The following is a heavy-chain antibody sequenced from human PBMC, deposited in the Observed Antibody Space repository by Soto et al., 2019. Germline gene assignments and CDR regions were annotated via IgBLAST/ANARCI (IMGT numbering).Heavy chain of an antibody. V-gene: IGHV4-4*02. CDR2: IYHSGST. D-gene: IGHD2-2*02. Sequence: ASETLSLTCAVSGGSISSSNWWSWVRQPPGKGLEWIGEIYHSGSTNYNPSLKSRVTISVDKSKNQFSLKLSSVTVADTAVYYCARDRGIVVVPAAIRGYYYYGMDVWGQGTTVTSP. CDR3: ARDRGIVVVPAAIRGYYYYGMDV. CDR1: GGSISSSNW. J-gene: IGHJ6*02.